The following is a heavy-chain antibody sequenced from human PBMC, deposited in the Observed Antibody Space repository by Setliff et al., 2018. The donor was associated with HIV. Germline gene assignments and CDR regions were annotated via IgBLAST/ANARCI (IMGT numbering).Heavy chain of an antibody. Sequence: GGSLRLSCAASGFTFNTYAMSWVRQAPGKGLEWVSVINSNGGSTYYADSVKGRFTISRDNSKNTLSLQMNSLRVEDTAVYYCAKGASFSGSYFDYWGQGTLVTV. CDR2: INSNGGST. CDR1: GFTFNTYA. D-gene: IGHD5-12*01. V-gene: IGHV3-23*01. J-gene: IGHJ4*02. CDR3: AKGASFSGSYFDY.